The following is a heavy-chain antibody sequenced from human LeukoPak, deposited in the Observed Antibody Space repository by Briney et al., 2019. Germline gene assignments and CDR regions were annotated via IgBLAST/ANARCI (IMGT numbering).Heavy chain of an antibody. J-gene: IGHJ4*02. CDR1: GFTFSSYA. Sequence: GGSLRLSCAASGFTFSSYAMHWVRQAPGKGLEWVAVISYDGSNKYYADSVKGRFTISRDNSKNTVYVHMNSLRAEDTAIYYCAKHSHDGSAPYYEVQLDYWGQGTLVTVSS. D-gene: IGHD3-22*01. CDR3: AKHSHDGSAPYYEVQLDY. CDR2: ISYDGSNK. V-gene: IGHV3-30*04.